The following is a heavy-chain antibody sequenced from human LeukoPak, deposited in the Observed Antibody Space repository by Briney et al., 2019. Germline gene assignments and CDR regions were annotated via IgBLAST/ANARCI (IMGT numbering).Heavy chain of an antibody. CDR2: IYHSGST. V-gene: IGHV4-4*02. Sequence: SGTLSLTCAVSGGSIGSSNWWSWVRQPPGKGLEWIGEIYHSGSTNYNPSLKSRVTISVDKSKNQFSLKLSSVTAADTAVYYCARGGVGPGYGIDYWGQGTLVTVSS. D-gene: IGHD3-9*01. CDR1: GGSIGSSNW. J-gene: IGHJ4*02. CDR3: ARGGVGPGYGIDY.